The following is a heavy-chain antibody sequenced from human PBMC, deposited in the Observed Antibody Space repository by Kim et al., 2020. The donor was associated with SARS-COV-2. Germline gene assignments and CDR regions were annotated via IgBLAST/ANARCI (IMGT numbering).Heavy chain of an antibody. Sequence: GGSLRLSCAASGFTFSSYSMNWVRQAPGKGLEWVSYISSSSTIYYADSVKGRFTISRDNAKNSLYLQMNSLRAEDTAVYYCARVLRYFDWMDYYGMDVWG. D-gene: IGHD3-9*01. CDR2: ISSSSTI. J-gene: IGHJ6*01. V-gene: IGHV3-48*04. CDR1: GFTFSSYS. CDR3: ARVLRYFDWMDYYGMDV.